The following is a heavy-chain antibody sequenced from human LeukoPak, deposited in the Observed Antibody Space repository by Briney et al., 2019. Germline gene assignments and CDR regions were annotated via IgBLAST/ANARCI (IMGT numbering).Heavy chain of an antibody. CDR1: GYSFTNYD. CDR3: ARDQRSCSGGSCYPGWFAP. D-gene: IGHD2-15*01. J-gene: IGHJ5*02. V-gene: IGHV1-8*03. CDR2: MNPKSGDT. Sequence: ASVKVSCKASGYSFTNYDINWVRQAPGQGLEWMGWMNPKSGDTGYSQKFQGRVFITRDTSINTAYMELSSLGSDETAVYYCARDQRSCSGGSCYPGWFAPWGQGTLVTVSS.